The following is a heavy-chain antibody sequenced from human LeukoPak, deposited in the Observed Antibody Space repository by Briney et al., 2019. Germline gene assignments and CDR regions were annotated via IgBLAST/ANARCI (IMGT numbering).Heavy chain of an antibody. D-gene: IGHD7-27*01. J-gene: IGHJ4*02. CDR3: AIDPNWGTHS. Sequence: GGSLRLSCAASGFTVSNNYMSWVRQAPGKGLEWVSVIYSGGSTYYADSVKGRFTISRDNSKNALYLQMNSLRVEDTAVYYCAIDPNWGTHSWGQGVLVTVSS. V-gene: IGHV3-53*01. CDR2: IYSGGST. CDR1: GFTVSNNY.